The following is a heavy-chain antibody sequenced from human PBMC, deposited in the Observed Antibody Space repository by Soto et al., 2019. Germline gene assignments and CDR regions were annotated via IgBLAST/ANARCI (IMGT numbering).Heavy chain of an antibody. Sequence: ASVKVCGKASESTFMTYDISWVRQATGQGLEWMGWMNPNSGNTGYALKFQGRVSMTRNTSIYTVYVELNSLASDDTAVYYCVRMASRGTLNWLAAWGQVTL. CDR3: VRMASRGTLNWLAA. CDR2: MNPNSGNT. CDR1: ESTFMTYD. V-gene: IGHV1-8*01. D-gene: IGHD1-1*01. J-gene: IGHJ5*02.